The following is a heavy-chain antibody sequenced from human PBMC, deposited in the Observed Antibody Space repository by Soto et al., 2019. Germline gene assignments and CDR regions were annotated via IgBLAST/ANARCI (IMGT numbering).Heavy chain of an antibody. CDR1: GYTFTSYG. CDR3: ARYSGYDWGDAFDI. V-gene: IGHV1-18*01. CDR2: ISAYNGNT. J-gene: IGHJ3*02. Sequence: ASVKVSCQASGYTFTSYGISWVRQAPGQGLEWMGWISAYNGNTNYAQKLQGRVTMTTDTSTSTAYMELRSLRSDDTAVYYCARYSGYDWGDAFDIWGQGTMVTVSS. D-gene: IGHD5-12*01.